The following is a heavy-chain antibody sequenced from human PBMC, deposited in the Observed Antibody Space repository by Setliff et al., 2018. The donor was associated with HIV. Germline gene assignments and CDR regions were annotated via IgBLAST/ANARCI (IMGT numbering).Heavy chain of an antibody. CDR2: IYYTGTT. V-gene: IGHV4-59*01. J-gene: IGHJ4*02. D-gene: IGHD2-15*01. Sequence: SETLSLTCTVSGGSISSTYWSWIRQPPGKGLEWIGYIYYTGTTNYNPSFKSRVTISLDTSKTQFSLKLSSVTAADTAVYYCARTMAVPATQPFDYWGQGTLVTVSS. CDR3: ARTMAVPATQPFDY. CDR1: GGSISSTY.